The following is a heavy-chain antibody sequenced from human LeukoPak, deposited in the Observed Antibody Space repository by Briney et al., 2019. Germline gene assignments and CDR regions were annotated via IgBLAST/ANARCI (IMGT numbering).Heavy chain of an antibody. CDR1: GGSIISYY. Sequence: PSETLSLTCTVSGGSIISYYWSWIRQPPGKGLEWIGYIYYSGSTNYNPTLKSRVTISVDASKDQFSLKLSSVTAADTSVYYCARDHYGDSFDYWGQGTLVTVSS. CDR2: IYYSGST. V-gene: IGHV4-59*01. D-gene: IGHD4-17*01. J-gene: IGHJ4*02. CDR3: ARDHYGDSFDY.